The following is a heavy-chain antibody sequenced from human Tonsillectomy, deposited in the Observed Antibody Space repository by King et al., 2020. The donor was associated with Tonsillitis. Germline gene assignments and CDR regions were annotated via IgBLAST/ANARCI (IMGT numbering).Heavy chain of an antibody. V-gene: IGHV3-23*04. Sequence: VQLVESGGDLVQPGGSLRLSCAASGFTFSSYAMSWVRQAPGKGLEWVSAISGSGGSTYCADSVKGRFTISRDNSKNTLYLQMNSLRAEDTAVYYCAKDPGYSSGWYLSGFDPWGQGTLVTVSS. J-gene: IGHJ5*02. CDR3: AKDPGYSSGWYLSGFDP. CDR1: GFTFSSYA. CDR2: ISGSGGST. D-gene: IGHD6-19*01.